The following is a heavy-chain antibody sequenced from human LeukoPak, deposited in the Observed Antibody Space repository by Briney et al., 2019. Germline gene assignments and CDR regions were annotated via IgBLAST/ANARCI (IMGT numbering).Heavy chain of an antibody. V-gene: IGHV1-24*01. D-gene: IGHD3-10*01. CDR3: ATRWGMVQGDDRSRDAFDI. CDR2: FDPEDGET. CDR1: GYTLTELS. Sequence: GASVEVSCKVSGYTLTELSMHWVRQAPGKGLEWMGGFDPEDGETIYARKFQGRVTMTEDTSTDTAYMELSSLRSEDTAVYYCATRWGMVQGDDRSRDAFDIWGQGTMVTVSS. J-gene: IGHJ3*02.